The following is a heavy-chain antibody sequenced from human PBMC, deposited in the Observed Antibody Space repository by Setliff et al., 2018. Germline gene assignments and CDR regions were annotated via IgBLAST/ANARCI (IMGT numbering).Heavy chain of an antibody. V-gene: IGHV1-46*01. Sequence: GASVKVSCKASGYTFTSYFIHWVRQAPGQGLEWMGIINPSGGSTSYAQKFQGRVTMTRDTSTRTVYMELSSLRSEDTAMYYCARGPYGSGRHGWFDPWGQGTLVT. D-gene: IGHD3-10*01. J-gene: IGHJ5*02. CDR3: ARGPYGSGRHGWFDP. CDR1: GYTFTSYF. CDR2: INPSGGST.